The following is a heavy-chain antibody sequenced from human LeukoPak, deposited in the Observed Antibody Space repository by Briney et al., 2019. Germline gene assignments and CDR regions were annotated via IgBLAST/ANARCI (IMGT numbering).Heavy chain of an antibody. J-gene: IGHJ5*02. D-gene: IGHD2-2*01. CDR1: GYTFTSYG. CDR3: ARDANIVVVPADNWFDP. V-gene: IGHV1-18*01. Sequence: ASVKVSCKASGYTFTSYGISWVRQAPGQGLEWMGWISAYNGNTNYAQKLQGRVTMTTDTSTSTAYMELRSLRSEDTAVYYCARDANIVVVPADNWFDPWGQGTLVTLSS. CDR2: ISAYNGNT.